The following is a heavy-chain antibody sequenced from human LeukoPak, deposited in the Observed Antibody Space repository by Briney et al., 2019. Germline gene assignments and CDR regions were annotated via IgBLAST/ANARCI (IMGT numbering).Heavy chain of an antibody. CDR2: INAGNGNT. CDR3: ARPPRTSAWYLNCFDS. CDR1: GYTFTSYA. V-gene: IGHV1-3*01. D-gene: IGHD6-19*01. J-gene: IGHJ5*01. Sequence: ASVKVSCKASGYTFTSYAMHWVRQAPGQRLEWMGWINAGNGNTKYSHNFQGRVTMTRDTSTGTAYMELSSLRYDDSALYYCARPPRTSAWYLNCFDSWGQGTLVTVS.